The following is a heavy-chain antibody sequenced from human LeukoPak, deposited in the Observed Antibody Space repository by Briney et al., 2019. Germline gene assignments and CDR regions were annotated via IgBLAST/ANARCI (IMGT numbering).Heavy chain of an antibody. CDR3: ARDLIAAAGTTWFDP. V-gene: IGHV1-46*01. Sequence: ASVKVSCKASGYTFTSYYMHWVRQAPGQGLEWMGIINASGGSTTYAQKFQGRVTMTRDTSTSPVYMELSSLRSEDTAVYYCARDLIAAAGTTWFDPWGQGTLVTVSS. CDR1: GYTFTSYY. CDR2: INASGGST. J-gene: IGHJ5*02. D-gene: IGHD6-13*01.